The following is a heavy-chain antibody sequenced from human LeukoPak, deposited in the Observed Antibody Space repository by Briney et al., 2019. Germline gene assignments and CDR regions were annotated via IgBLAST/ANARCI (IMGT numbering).Heavy chain of an antibody. CDR3: ARDDRSGSATGY. D-gene: IGHD1-26*01. CDR2: IYYSGST. CDR1: GGSISSYY. Sequence: SETLSLTCTVSGGSISSYYWSWIRQPPGKGLEWIGYIYYSGSTNYNPSLKSRVTISVDTSKNQFSLKLSSVTAADTAVYYCARDDRSGSATGYWGQGTLVTVSS. J-gene: IGHJ4*02. V-gene: IGHV4-59*01.